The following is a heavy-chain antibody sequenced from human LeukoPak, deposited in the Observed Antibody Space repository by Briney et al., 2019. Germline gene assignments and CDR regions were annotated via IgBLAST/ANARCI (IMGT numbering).Heavy chain of an antibody. D-gene: IGHD6-6*01. Sequence: SVKVSCKASGGTFSSYAISWVRQAPGQGLEWMGRIIPILGIANYAQKFQGRVTITADKSTSTAYMELSGLRSEDTAVYYCARDPGEYRTGRGYWGQGTLVTVSS. CDR2: IIPILGIA. V-gene: IGHV1-69*04. CDR3: ARDPGEYRTGRGY. J-gene: IGHJ4*02. CDR1: GGTFSSYA.